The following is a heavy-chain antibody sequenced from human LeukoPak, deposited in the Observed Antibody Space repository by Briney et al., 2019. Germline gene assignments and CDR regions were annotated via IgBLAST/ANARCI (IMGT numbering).Heavy chain of an antibody. Sequence: ASVKVSCKASGYTFTSYYMHWVRQAPGQGLEWMGIINPSGGSTSYAQKFQGRVTMTRDTSTSTVYMELSSLRSEDTAVYYCARDDSFGRYFDWLSPYYYYGMDVWGQGTTVTVSS. V-gene: IGHV1-46*01. CDR2: INPSGGST. CDR1: GYTFTSYY. CDR3: ARDDSFGRYFDWLSPYYYYGMDV. D-gene: IGHD3-9*01. J-gene: IGHJ6*02.